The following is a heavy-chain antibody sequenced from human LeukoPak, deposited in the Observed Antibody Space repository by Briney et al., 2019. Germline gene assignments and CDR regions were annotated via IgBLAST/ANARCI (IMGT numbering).Heavy chain of an antibody. Sequence: GGSLRLSCAASGFTFSSYGMHWVRQAPGKGLEWVAVISYDGSNKYYADSVKGRFTISRDNSKNTLYLQMNSLRAEDTAVYYCANAYGSGTYYMDVWGKGTTVTVSS. CDR2: ISYDGSNK. CDR3: ANAYGSGTYYMDV. D-gene: IGHD3-10*01. V-gene: IGHV3-30*18. J-gene: IGHJ6*03. CDR1: GFTFSSYG.